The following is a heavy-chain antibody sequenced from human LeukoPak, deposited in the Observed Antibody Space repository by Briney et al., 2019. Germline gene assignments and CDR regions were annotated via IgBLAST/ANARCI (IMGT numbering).Heavy chain of an antibody. Sequence: KPSETLSLTCTVPGGSISSYYWSWIRQPAGKGLEWIGRIYTSGSTNYNPSLKSRVTMSVDTSKNQFSLKLSSVTAADTAVYYCARDGDYYEPEAVFDYWGQGTLVTVSS. D-gene: IGHD3-22*01. J-gene: IGHJ4*02. V-gene: IGHV4-4*07. CDR2: IYTSGST. CDR3: ARDGDYYEPEAVFDY. CDR1: GGSISSYY.